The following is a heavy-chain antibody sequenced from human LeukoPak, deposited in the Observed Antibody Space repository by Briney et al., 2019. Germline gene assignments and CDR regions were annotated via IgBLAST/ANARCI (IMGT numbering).Heavy chain of an antibody. V-gene: IGHV3-30*03. D-gene: IGHD6-13*01. CDR3: ASHWAQQVVSDY. J-gene: IGHJ4*02. Sequence: GGSLRLSCAASGFTFSRYGMHWVRQAPGKGLEWVAVISYDGGNKYYADSVKGRFTLSRDNSKSTLYLQMSSLRLEDTAIYYCASHWAQQVVSDYWGQGTLVTVSS. CDR2: ISYDGGNK. CDR1: GFTFSRYG.